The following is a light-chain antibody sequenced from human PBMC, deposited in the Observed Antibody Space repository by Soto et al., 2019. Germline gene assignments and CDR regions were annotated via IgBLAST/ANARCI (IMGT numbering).Light chain of an antibody. CDR2: KAS. CDR3: QQYDSYPLT. V-gene: IGKV1-5*03. CDR1: QSISSW. Sequence: DIQMTQSPSTLSASVGDRVTITCRASQSISSWLAWYQHKPGKAPNLLIYKASSLESGVPSSFSGSGSGTEFTLTVSSLQPDDCATYYCQQYDSYPLTLGGGTKVEIK. J-gene: IGKJ4*01.